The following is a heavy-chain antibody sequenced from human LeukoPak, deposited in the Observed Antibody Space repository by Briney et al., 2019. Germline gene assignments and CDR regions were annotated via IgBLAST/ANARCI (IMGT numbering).Heavy chain of an antibody. CDR3: TSQSSSKTGSAFDI. Sequence: GGSLRLSCAASGFTVSNNYMSWVRQAPGKGLEWVSIIYSGGNTYYADSVKGRFTISRDNSKNTLYLQMNSLRAEDTAVYYCTSQSSSKTGSAFDIWGQGTMVTVSS. CDR1: GFTVSNNY. J-gene: IGHJ3*02. D-gene: IGHD3-10*01. CDR2: IYSGGNT. V-gene: IGHV3-53*05.